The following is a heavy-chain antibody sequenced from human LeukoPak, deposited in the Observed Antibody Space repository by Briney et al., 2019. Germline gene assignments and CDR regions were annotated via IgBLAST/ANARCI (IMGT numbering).Heavy chain of an antibody. CDR2: ISSSSSYM. Sequence: PGGSLRLSCAASGFTFSSYSMNWVRQAPGKGLEWVSSISSSSSYMKYAESVRGRFIISRDNAKNSLYLHMSSLRAEDTAVYYCARLAGAGSSGFDYWGQGTLVTVSS. V-gene: IGHV3-21*01. CDR3: ARLAGAGSSGFDY. D-gene: IGHD1-26*01. CDR1: GFTFSSYS. J-gene: IGHJ4*02.